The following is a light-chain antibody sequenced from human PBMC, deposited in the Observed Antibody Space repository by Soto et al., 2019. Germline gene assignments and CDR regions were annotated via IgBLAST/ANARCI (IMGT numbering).Light chain of an antibody. CDR2: DAS. V-gene: IGKV3-11*01. J-gene: IGKJ5*01. CDR3: QQSSNWPLS. CDR1: QSVSSY. Sequence: EIVLTQSPATLSLSPGESATLSCRASQSVSSYLAWYQQKPGQAPRLLIYDASNRATGIPARFSGSGSATDFTLTIGDVEPEDLPIYYCQQSSNWPLSSGEGIRLAIK.